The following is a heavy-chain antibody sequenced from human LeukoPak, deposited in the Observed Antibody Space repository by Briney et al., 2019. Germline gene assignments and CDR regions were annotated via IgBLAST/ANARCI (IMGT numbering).Heavy chain of an antibody. V-gene: IGHV5-10-1*01. J-gene: IGHJ4*02. D-gene: IGHD3-10*01. CDR2: IDPSDSFT. Sequence: GESLRISCRGSGYTFTTYWITWVRQMPGKGLEWMGRIDPSDSFTNYSPSFEGHVTISADKSINTAYLQWSSLKASDTAIYYCARRGGGYHGPVDFWGQGTLVTVSS. CDR3: ARRGGGYHGPVDF. CDR1: GYTFTTYW.